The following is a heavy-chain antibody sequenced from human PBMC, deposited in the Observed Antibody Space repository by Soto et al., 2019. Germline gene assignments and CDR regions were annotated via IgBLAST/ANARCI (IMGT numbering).Heavy chain of an antibody. CDR2: IIPIFGTA. J-gene: IGHJ6*02. V-gene: IGHV1-69*13. D-gene: IGHD3-10*01. CDR3: ARHSGRDTMVRGVQTPGEYYYYYYGMDV. Sequence: GASVKVSCKASGGTFSSYAISWVRQAPGQGLEWMGGIIPIFGTANYAQKFQGRVTITADESTSTAYMELSSLRSEDTAVYYCARHSGRDTMVRGVQTPGEYYYYYYGMDVWGQGTTVTVSS. CDR1: GGTFSSYA.